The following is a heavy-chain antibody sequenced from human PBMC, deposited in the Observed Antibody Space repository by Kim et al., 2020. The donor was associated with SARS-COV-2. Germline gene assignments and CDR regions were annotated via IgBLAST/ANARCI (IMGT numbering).Heavy chain of an antibody. CDR1: GFTFNNYG. D-gene: IGHD3-10*01. Sequence: GGSLRLSCAASGFTFNNYGMTWVRQAPGKGLEWVSSFTRDGITYYADFVKDRFTISRDNCKNVLSLQMNSLRVEDTAVYYCGDYHGAGSHFTYWGQGTLVTVSS. V-gene: IGHV3-23*01. J-gene: IGHJ4*02. CDR2: FTRDGIT. CDR3: GDYHGAGSHFTY.